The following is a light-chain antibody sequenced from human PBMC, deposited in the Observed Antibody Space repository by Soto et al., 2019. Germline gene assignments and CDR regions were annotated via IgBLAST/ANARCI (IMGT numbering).Light chain of an antibody. J-gene: IGKJ1*01. Sequence: DIQMTQSPSSLSASVGGRVTITCRASQGISTYLAWYQQKPGKAPKLLIYKASNLESGVPSRFSGSASGTEFTLTISSLQPDDFATYYCQQYNTYWTFGQGTKVEIK. CDR1: QGISTY. CDR3: QQYNTYWT. CDR2: KAS. V-gene: IGKV1-5*03.